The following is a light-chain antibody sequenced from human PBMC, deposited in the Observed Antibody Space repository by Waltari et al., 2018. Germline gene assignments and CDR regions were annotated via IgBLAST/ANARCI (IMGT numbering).Light chain of an antibody. V-gene: IGKV3-20*01. CDR2: GAS. CDR3: LQYLSSPHT. CDR1: QSVSSI. Sequence: IVLTQSPDTLSLSPGERATLPCRASQSVSSILAWYQRKPGKAPRRLFYGASTRATGIPDRFSGSGSGTDFTLTISRLEPEDFVVYYCLQYLSSPHTFGQGTKLEIK. J-gene: IGKJ2*01.